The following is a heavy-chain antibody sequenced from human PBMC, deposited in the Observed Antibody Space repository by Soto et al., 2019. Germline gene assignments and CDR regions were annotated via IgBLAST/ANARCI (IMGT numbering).Heavy chain of an antibody. V-gene: IGHV2-70*13. CDR2: IDWDDDK. J-gene: IGHJ6*02. Sequence: PXLGNPTPSLTLTCTVSGFSLSTSCMCVSWIRQPPGKALEWLALIDWDDDKYYSTSLKTRLTISKDTSKNQVVLTMTNMDPVDTATYFCARTYVSCSGHSCHYYYYFGMDAWGQGTTVTVSS. CDR1: GFSLSTSCMC. D-gene: IGHD2-2*01. CDR3: ARTYVSCSGHSCHYYYYFGMDA.